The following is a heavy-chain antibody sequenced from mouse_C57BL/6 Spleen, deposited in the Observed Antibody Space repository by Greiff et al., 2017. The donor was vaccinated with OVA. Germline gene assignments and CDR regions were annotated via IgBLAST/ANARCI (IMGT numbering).Heavy chain of an antibody. CDR2: IYPGDGDT. D-gene: IGHD5-1*01. J-gene: IGHJ4*01. CDR3: ARSEYLYAMDY. CDR1: GYAFSSYW. V-gene: IGHV1-80*01. Sequence: QVQLQQSGAELVKPGASVKISCKASGYAFSSYWMNWVKQRPGKGLEWIGQIYPGDGDTNYNGKFKGKATLTADKSSSTAYMQLSSRTSEDAAVDFGARSEYLYAMDYWGQGTSVTVSS.